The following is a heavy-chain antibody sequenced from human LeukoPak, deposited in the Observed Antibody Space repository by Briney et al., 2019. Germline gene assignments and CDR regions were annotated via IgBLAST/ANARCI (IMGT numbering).Heavy chain of an antibody. Sequence: GSLRLSCAASGFTFSDYGMNWVRQAPGKGLEWVSYISTSGDAIYYADSVQGRFTISRDNAKNSLYLQMNSLSAEDTAVYYCATWDRFDPWGQGTLVTVSS. D-gene: IGHD1-26*01. J-gene: IGHJ5*02. CDR3: ATWDRFDP. CDR2: ISTSGDAI. CDR1: GFTFSDYG. V-gene: IGHV3-48*04.